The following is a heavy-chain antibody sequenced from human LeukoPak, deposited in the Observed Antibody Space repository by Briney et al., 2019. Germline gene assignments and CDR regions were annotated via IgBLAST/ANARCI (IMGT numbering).Heavy chain of an antibody. V-gene: IGHV4-59*12. J-gene: IGHJ6*03. Sequence: SETLSLTCTVSGGSISSYYWSWIRQPPGKGLEWIGYIYYSGSTNYNPSLKSRVTMSVDTSKNQFSLKLSSVTAADTAVYYCARDPFYDYMDVWGKGTTVTISS. CDR2: IYYSGST. CDR1: GGSISSYY. CDR3: ARDPFYDYMDV.